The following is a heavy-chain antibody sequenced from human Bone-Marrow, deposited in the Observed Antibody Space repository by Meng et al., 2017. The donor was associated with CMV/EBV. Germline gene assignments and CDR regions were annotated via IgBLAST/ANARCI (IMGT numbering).Heavy chain of an antibody. Sequence: GESLKISCAASGFTFDDYTMHWVRQAPGKGLEWVSLISWDGFNTYYADSVKGRFTISRDNSKNSLYLQMNSLRTEDTALYYCAKGGVVITTAISYLGQGTLVTVSS. CDR3: AKGGVVITTAISY. J-gene: IGHJ4*02. CDR2: ISWDGFNT. V-gene: IGHV3-43*01. D-gene: IGHD2-2*01. CDR1: GFTFDDYT.